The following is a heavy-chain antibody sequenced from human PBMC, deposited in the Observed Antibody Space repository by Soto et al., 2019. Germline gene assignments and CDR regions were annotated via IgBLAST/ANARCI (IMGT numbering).Heavy chain of an antibody. CDR2: IKSKTDGGTT. V-gene: IGHV3-15*01. CDR3: TSYYYGSGSYYFDI. J-gene: IGHJ3*02. CDR1: GFTFSNAW. Sequence: GGSLRLSCAASGFTFSNAWMSWVRQAPGKGLEWVGRIKSKTDGGTTDYAAPVKGRFTISRDDSKNTLYLQMNGLKTEDTAVYYCTSYYYGSGSYYFDIWGQGTMVTVSS. D-gene: IGHD3-10*01.